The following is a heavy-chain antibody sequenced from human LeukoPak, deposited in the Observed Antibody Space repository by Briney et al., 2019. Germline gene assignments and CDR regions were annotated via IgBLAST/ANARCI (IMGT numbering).Heavy chain of an antibody. J-gene: IGHJ5*02. CDR3: ARAVRYCSSTSCYTTGLVNNWFDP. V-gene: IGHV4-34*01. CDR1: GGSFSGYY. D-gene: IGHD2-2*02. CDR2: INHSGTT. Sequence: SETLSLTCAVYGGSFSGYYWGWIRQTPGKGLEYIGEINHSGTTNYNPSLKSRVTISADTFKNQFSLKLSSVTAADTAVYYCARAVRYCSSTSCYTTGLVNNWFDPWGQGTLVTVSS.